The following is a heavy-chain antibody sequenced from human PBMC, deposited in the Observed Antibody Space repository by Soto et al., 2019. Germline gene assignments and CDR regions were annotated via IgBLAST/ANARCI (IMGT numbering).Heavy chain of an antibody. D-gene: IGHD3-22*01. V-gene: IGHV4-61*01. J-gene: IGHJ4*02. CDR1: GGSVSSGSYY. Sequence: PSETLSLTCTVSGGSVSSGSYYWSWIRQPPGKGLEWIGYIYYSGSTNYNPSLKSRVTISVDTSKNQFSLKLSSVTAADTAVYYCARTPPYYDIDYWGQGTLVTVSS. CDR3: ARTPPYYDIDY. CDR2: IYYSGST.